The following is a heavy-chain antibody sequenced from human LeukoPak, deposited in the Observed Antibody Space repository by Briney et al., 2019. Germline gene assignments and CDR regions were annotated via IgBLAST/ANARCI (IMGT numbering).Heavy chain of an antibody. CDR1: GGSISSSSYY. J-gene: IGHJ3*02. D-gene: IGHD3-22*01. Sequence: SETLSLTCTVSGGSISSSSYYWGWIRQPPGKGLEWIGSIYYSGSTYYNPSLKSRVTISVDTSKNQFSLKLSSMTAADTAVYYCARQPSSGRSMIVVVIPSRGNALDIWGQGTMVTVSS. CDR2: IYYSGST. V-gene: IGHV4-39*01. CDR3: ARQPSSGRSMIVVVIPSRGNALDI.